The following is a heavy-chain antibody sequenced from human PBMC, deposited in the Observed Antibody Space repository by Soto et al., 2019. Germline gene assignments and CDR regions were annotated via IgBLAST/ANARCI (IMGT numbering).Heavy chain of an antibody. V-gene: IGHV3-30*18. CDR1: GFIFSKFA. Sequence: QVQLVESGGGVVQRGGSLSLSCAASGFIFSKFAMHWVRQAPGKGLEWVAVVSKDGSENYYADSVKGRFAISRDNSRNTLDLQLHSLRPEDTAVYYCAKTGAVTAWIPFDWGHGTLVTVSS. CDR2: VSKDGSEN. D-gene: IGHD2-21*02. J-gene: IGHJ4*01. CDR3: AKTGAVTAWIPFD.